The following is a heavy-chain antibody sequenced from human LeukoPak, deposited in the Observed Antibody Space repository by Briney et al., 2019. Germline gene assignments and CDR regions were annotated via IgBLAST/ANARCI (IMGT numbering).Heavy chain of an antibody. V-gene: IGHV3-23*01. J-gene: IGHJ4*02. Sequence: PGGSLRLSCAASGFTFSSYAMSWVRQAPGKGLEWVSAISGSGGSTYYADSVKGRFTISRDNSKNTLYLQMNSLRAEDTAVYYCARDGEDIVVVVAATQPPLFDYWGQGTLVTVSS. CDR1: GFTFSSYA. D-gene: IGHD2-15*01. CDR2: ISGSGGST. CDR3: ARDGEDIVVVVAATQPPLFDY.